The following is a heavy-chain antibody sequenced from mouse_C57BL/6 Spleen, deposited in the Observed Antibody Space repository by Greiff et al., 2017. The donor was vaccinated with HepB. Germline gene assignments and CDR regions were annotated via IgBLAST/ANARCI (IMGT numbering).Heavy chain of an antibody. CDR3: ARKGNYYGSSYGY. CDR1: GYTFTSYW. J-gene: IGHJ2*01. V-gene: IGHV1-50*01. CDR2: IDPSDSYT. D-gene: IGHD1-1*01. Sequence: QVQLQQSGAELVKPGASVKLSCKASGYTFTSYWMQWVKQRPGQGLEWIGEIDPSDSYTNYNQKFKGKATLTVDTSSSTAYMQLSSLTSEDSAVYYCARKGNYYGSSYGYWGQGTTLTVSS.